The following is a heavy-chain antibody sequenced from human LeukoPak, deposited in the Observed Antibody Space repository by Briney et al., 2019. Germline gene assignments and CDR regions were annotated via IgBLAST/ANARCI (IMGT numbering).Heavy chain of an antibody. CDR1: GFTFSYFT. CDR2: ISSSSSYI. CDR3: ARDRYDFWGGGGYYYYGMDV. J-gene: IGHJ6*02. V-gene: IGHV3-21*04. D-gene: IGHD3-3*01. Sequence: GGSLRLSCAASGFTFSYFTMNWVRQAPGKRLEWVSSISSSSSYIYYADSVKGRFTISRDNAKNSLYLQMNSLRAEDTAVYYCARDRYDFWGGGGYYYYGMDVWGQGTTVTVSS.